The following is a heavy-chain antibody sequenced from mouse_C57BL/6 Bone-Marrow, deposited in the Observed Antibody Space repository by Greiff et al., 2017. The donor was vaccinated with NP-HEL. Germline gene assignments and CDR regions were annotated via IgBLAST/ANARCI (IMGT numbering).Heavy chain of an antibody. CDR3: AISPLYYGSSYGYFDV. CDR2: INPSNGGT. Sequence: QVQLQQSGTELVKPGASVKLSCKASGYTFTSYWMHWVKQRPGQGLEWIGNINPSNGGTNYNEKVKSKATLTVDKSSSTAYMQLSSLTSEDSAVYYCAISPLYYGSSYGYFDVWGTGTTVTVSS. J-gene: IGHJ1*03. V-gene: IGHV1-53*01. D-gene: IGHD1-1*01. CDR1: GYTFTSYW.